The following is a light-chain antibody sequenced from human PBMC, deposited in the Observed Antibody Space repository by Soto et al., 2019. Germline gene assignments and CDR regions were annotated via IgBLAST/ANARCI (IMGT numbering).Light chain of an antibody. CDR3: QQTYSTPYT. Sequence: QLTQSPSSLSASVGDRVTITCRASQRITTYLNWYQQKPGNAPKLLITTSGTLQRGVPSRFSGSGSGTEFTLTITSLQREDFATYLCQQTYSTPYTFGQGTKLEIK. J-gene: IGKJ2*01. CDR1: QRITTY. V-gene: IGKV1-39*01. CDR2: TSG.